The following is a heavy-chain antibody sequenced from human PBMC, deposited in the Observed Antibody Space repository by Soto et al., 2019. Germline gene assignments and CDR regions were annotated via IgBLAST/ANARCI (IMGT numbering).Heavy chain of an antibody. J-gene: IGHJ4*02. CDR1: GFRFDDYA. CDR2: ISWNHVTT. Sequence: EVQLVESGGGLVQSGRSLRLSCAASGFRFDDYAMHWVRQAPGKGLEWLSGISWNHVTTGYADSVKGRFTISRDNANDSLLVRMNSLRAEDTAVYCCAKAIDAHGNPVTHFDNWGQGTQVNVS. CDR3: AKAIDAHGNPVTHFDN. V-gene: IGHV3-9*01. D-gene: IGHD4-17*01.